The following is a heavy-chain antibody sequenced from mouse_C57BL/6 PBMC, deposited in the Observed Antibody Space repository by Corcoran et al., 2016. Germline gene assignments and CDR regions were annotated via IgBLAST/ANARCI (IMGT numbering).Heavy chain of an antibody. V-gene: IGHV1-75*01. CDR2: IFPGSGST. CDR3: AREDYEAMDY. J-gene: IGHJ4*01. Sequence: QVQLQQSGPELVKPGASVKISCKASGYTFTDYYINWVKQRPGQGLEWIGWIFPGSGSTYYNEKFKGKATLTVDKSSNTAYMELRSLTSEDSAVYFCAREDYEAMDYWGQGTSVTVSS. D-gene: IGHD1-1*01. CDR1: GYTFTDYY.